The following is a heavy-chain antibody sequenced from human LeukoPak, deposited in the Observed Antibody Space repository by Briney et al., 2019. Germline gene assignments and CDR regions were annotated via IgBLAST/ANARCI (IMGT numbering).Heavy chain of an antibody. J-gene: IGHJ5*02. CDR1: GGSISSYY. V-gene: IGHV4-59*01. D-gene: IGHD4-23*01. CDR3: AREGPTVVT. Sequence: PSETLSLTCTVSGGSISSYYWSWIRQPPGKGLEWIGYIYYSGSTNYNPSLKSRVTISVDTSKNQFSLKLSSVTAADTAVYYCAREGPTVVTWGQGTLVTVSS. CDR2: IYYSGST.